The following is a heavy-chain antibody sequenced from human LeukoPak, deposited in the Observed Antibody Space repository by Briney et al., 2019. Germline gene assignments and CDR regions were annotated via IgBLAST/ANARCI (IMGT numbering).Heavy chain of an antibody. V-gene: IGHV4-61*01. J-gene: IGHJ4*01. Sequence: PSETLSLTCTVSGGPVSTGTYYWSWIRQPPGKGLEWVGYIYYGGSTNYNPSLKSRVTISIDTSKNQFSLKLTSVTAADTAVYFCATGMATARVDFWGHGTLVTVSS. D-gene: IGHD5-24*01. CDR3: ATGMATARVDF. CDR2: IYYGGST. CDR1: GGPVSTGTYY.